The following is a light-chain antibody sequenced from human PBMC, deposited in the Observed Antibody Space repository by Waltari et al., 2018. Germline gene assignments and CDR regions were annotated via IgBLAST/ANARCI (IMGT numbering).Light chain of an antibody. J-gene: IGKJ1*01. Sequence: SCRARQSVSRYLAWYQQKPCQAPRLLIYDTSTRATGIPDRFSGSGSGTDFSLTISRLDPEDFAVYYCQKYGTLPATFGQGTKVEVK. CDR3: QKYGTLPAT. CDR2: DTS. V-gene: IGKV3-20*01. CDR1: QSVSRY.